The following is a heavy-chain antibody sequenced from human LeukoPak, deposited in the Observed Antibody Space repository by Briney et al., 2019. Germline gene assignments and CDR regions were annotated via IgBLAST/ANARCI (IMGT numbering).Heavy chain of an antibody. CDR2: INGDGITT. Sequence: GGSLRLSCAASGFTFSAYWMHWVRQSPGRGLVWVARINGDGITTSYADSVKGRFTISRDNAKSTLYLQMNSLRAEDTAVFYCARAGVGFDYWGQGTLVTVSS. D-gene: IGHD1-26*01. CDR3: ARAGVGFDY. V-gene: IGHV3-74*01. CDR1: GFTFSAYW. J-gene: IGHJ4*02.